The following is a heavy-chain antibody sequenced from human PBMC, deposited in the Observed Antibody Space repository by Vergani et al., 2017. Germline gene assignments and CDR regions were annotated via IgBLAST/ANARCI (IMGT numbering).Heavy chain of an antibody. CDR3: AEDLLDDNSGYDEYDFDY. CDR2: NSGSGGST. D-gene: IGHD3-22*01. J-gene: IGHJ4*02. CDR1: GFTFSSYA. Sequence: EVQLLESGGGLVQPGGSLRLSCAASGFTFSSYAVSWVRQAPGKGREWVSDNSGSGGSTYYADSVKGRITISRDNSKNTLYLQMNSLRAEDTAVYCCAEDLLDDNSGYDEYDFDYWGQGTLVTVSS. V-gene: IGHV3-23*01.